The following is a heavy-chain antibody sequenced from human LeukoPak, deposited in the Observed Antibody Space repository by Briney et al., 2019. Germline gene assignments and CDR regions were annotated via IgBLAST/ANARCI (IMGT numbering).Heavy chain of an antibody. CDR2: ISYDGSNK. V-gene: IGHV3-30*18. CDR3: AKALQGCSSTSCYAYIGY. J-gene: IGHJ4*02. CDR1: GFTFSSYG. D-gene: IGHD2-2*01. Sequence: PGRSLRLSCAASGFTFSSYGMHWVRRAPGKGLEWVAVISYDGSNKYYADSVKGRFTISRDNSKNTLYLQMNSLRAEGTAVYYCAKALQGCSSTSCYAYIGYWGQGTLVTVSS.